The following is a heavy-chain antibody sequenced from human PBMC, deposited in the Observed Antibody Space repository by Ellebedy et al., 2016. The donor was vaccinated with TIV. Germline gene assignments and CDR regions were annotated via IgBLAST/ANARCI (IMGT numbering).Heavy chain of an antibody. D-gene: IGHD3-16*01. V-gene: IGHV3-21*01. CDR1: GFTFNSYS. CDR3: ARGGELGE. CDR2: IGRTSSYI. Sequence: PGGSLRLSCVVSGFTFNSYSMNWVRQAPGKGLEWVSSIGRTSSYIYYVDSVKGRLTISRDNAKNSLFLQMNSLRAEDTAVYYCARGGELGEWGQGTLVTVSS. J-gene: IGHJ4*02.